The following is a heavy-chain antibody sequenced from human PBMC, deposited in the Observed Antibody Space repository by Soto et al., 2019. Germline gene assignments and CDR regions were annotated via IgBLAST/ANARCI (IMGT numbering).Heavy chain of an antibody. CDR2: IKQDGSEK. CDR3: ASLDYGENYYYYGMDV. CDR1: GFTFSSYW. Sequence: GGSLRLFCAASGFTFSSYWMSWVRQAPGKGLEWVANIKQDGSEKYYVDSVKGRFTISRDNAKNSLYLQMNSLRAEDTAVYYCASLDYGENYYYYGMDVWGQGTTVTV. D-gene: IGHD4-17*01. V-gene: IGHV3-7*01. J-gene: IGHJ6*02.